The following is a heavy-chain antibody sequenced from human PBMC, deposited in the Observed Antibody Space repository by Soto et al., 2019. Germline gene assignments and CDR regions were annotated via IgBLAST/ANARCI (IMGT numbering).Heavy chain of an antibody. CDR2: IWYDGSNK. D-gene: IGHD3-3*01. J-gene: IGHJ4*02. Sequence: SLRLSCAASGFTFSSYGMHWVRQAPGKGLEWVAVIWYDGSNKYYADSVKGRFTISRDNSKNTLYLQMNSLRAEDTAVYYCARDRRQEWTIFDYWGQGTLVTVSS. V-gene: IGHV3-33*01. CDR1: GFTFSSYG. CDR3: ARDRRQEWTIFDY.